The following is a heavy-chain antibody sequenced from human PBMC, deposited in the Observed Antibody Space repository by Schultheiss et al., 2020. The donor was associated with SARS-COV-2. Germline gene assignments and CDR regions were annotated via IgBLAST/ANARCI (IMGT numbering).Heavy chain of an antibody. CDR2: RHSSGST. CDR1: GDSSTSGNFY. Sequence: SQTLSLTCTVSGDSSTSGNFYWTWIRRHPGKGLEWIGYRHSSGSTDYNPSLRSRVSISLDTSKNQFSLKLSSVTAADTAVYYCARRSLYSSSWYNYYFDYWGQGTLVTVSS. D-gene: IGHD6-13*01. CDR3: ARRSLYSSSWYNYYFDY. J-gene: IGHJ4*02. V-gene: IGHV4-30-4*08.